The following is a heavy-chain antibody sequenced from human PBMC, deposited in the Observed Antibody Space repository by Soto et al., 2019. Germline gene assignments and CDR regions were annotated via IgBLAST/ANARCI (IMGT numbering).Heavy chain of an antibody. CDR1: GFPFSSYS. V-gene: IGHV3-21*01. J-gene: IGHJ5*02. Sequence: GGSLSLSCAASGFPFSSYSMNWVRQAPGKGLEWVSSISSSSSYIYYADSVKGRFTISRDNAKNSLYLQMNSLRAEDTAVYYCARDTYYYGSGSYGPWGQGTLVTVS. CDR2: ISSSSSYI. D-gene: IGHD3-10*01. CDR3: ARDTYYYGSGSYGP.